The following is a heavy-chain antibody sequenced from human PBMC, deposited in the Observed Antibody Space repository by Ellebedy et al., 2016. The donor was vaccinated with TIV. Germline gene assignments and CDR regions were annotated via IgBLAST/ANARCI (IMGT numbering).Heavy chain of an antibody. Sequence: PGGSLRLSCAASGFTFTSYAMHWVRQAPGKGLEWVAVISYDGNSKYYADSVKGRSTISRDNSKNTLYLQMNSLRPEDTAVYYCASSRYHYYVGNTIFAYWGQGTLVTVSS. J-gene: IGHJ4*02. CDR1: GFTFTSYA. D-gene: IGHD3-10*02. CDR3: ASSRYHYYVGNTIFAY. V-gene: IGHV3-30-3*01. CDR2: ISYDGNSK.